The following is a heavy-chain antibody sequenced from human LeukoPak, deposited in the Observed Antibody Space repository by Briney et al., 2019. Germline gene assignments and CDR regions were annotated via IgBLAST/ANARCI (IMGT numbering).Heavy chain of an antibody. CDR2: ISYDGSNK. CDR1: GFTFSSYG. J-gene: IGHJ5*02. D-gene: IGHD2-2*01. CDR3: AREGVYKYQLLGGNWFDP. Sequence: PGGSLRLSCAASGFTFSSYGMHWVRQAPGKGLEWVAVISYDGSNKYYADSVKGRFTISRDNSKNTLYLQMNSLRAEDTAVYYCAREGVYKYQLLGGNWFDPWGQGTLVTVSS. V-gene: IGHV3-30*03.